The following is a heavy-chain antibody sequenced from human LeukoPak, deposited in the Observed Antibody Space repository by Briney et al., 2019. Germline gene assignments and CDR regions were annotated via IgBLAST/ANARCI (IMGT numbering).Heavy chain of an antibody. D-gene: IGHD2-2*02. CDR2: IYPGDSDT. J-gene: IGHJ3*02. Sequence: GESLQISCKGSGYSFTSYWIGWVRQMPGKGLEWMGIIYPGDSDTRYSPSFQGQVTISADKSISTAYLQWSSLKASDTAMYYCARQSNRYCSSTSCYKYAFDIWGQGTMVTVSS. CDR3: ARQSNRYCSSTSCYKYAFDI. CDR1: GYSFTSYW. V-gene: IGHV5-51*01.